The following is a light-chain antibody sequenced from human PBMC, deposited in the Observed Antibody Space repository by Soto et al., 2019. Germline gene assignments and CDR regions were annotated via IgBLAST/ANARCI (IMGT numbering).Light chain of an antibody. J-gene: IGKJ3*01. Sequence: DIVLTQSPATLSLSPGDRATLSCRASQSLSTYLAWYQQRPGQAPRLLIYNASNRAPGIPDRFSGSGSGTDFTLTISSLEPEDFAFYYCQERTNWPRFTFGPGTKVDIK. CDR2: NAS. CDR3: QERTNWPRFT. CDR1: QSLSTY. V-gene: IGKV3-11*01.